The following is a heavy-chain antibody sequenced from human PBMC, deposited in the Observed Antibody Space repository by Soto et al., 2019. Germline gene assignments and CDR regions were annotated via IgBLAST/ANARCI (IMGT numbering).Heavy chain of an antibody. V-gene: IGHV3-23*01. CDR3: AKDLSALHIGATGYYLDY. CDR1: GFTFSSYA. J-gene: IGHJ4*02. Sequence: GGSLRLSCAASGFTFSSYAMSWVRQAPGKGLEWVSAISGSGGSTYYADSVKGRFTISRDNSKNTLYLQMNSLRAEDTAVYYCAKDLSALHIGATGYYLDYWGQGTLVTVSS. D-gene: IGHD5-12*01. CDR2: ISGSGGST.